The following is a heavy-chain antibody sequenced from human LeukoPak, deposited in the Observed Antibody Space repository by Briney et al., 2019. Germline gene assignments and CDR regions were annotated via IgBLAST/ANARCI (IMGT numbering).Heavy chain of an antibody. D-gene: IGHD2-15*01. CDR3: ARATHVGYCSGGSCYSSNPYYYYYMDV. CDR1: GYSISSGYY. J-gene: IGHJ6*03. CDR2: FYHSESN. Sequence: PSETLPLTCAVSGYSISSGYYWGWIRQPPGKGLEWIGSFYHSESNYYNPSLKSRVTISVDTSKNQFSLKLSSVTAADTAVYYCARATHVGYCSGGSCYSSNPYYYYYMDVWGKGSTVSVSS. V-gene: IGHV4-38-2*01.